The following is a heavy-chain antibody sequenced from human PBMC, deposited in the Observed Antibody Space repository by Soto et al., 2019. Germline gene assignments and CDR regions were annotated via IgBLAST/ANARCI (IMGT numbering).Heavy chain of an antibody. CDR1: GYTFTSYG. Sequence: QVQLVQSGAEVKKPGASVKVSCKASGYTFTSYGINWVRQAPGQGLEWLGWISPYDGYTNYAQILQGRVYMTTVTSTKTAYMELRSLRSDDTAMYYCARGGYYDSSGSRNYHYYGMNVWGQGTTVTVSS. CDR3: ARGGYYDSSGSRNYHYYGMNV. V-gene: IGHV1-18*01. D-gene: IGHD3-22*01. J-gene: IGHJ6*02. CDR2: ISPYDGYT.